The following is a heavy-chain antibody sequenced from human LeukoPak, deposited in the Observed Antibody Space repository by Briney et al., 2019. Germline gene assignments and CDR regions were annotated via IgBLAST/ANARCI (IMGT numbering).Heavy chain of an antibody. D-gene: IGHD2-2*02. V-gene: IGHV4-4*07. Sequence: SETLSLTCTVSGGSISSYYWSWIRQPAGKGLEWIGRIYTSGSTNYNPSLKSRVTISVDTSKNQFSLKLSSVTAADTAVYYCARGPCLWASCYRRFDYWGQGTLVTVSS. CDR2: IYTSGST. CDR1: GGSISSYY. CDR3: ARGPCLWASCYRRFDY. J-gene: IGHJ4*02.